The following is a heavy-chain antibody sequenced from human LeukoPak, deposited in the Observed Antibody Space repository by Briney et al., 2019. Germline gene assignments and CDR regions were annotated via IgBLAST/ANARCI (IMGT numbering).Heavy chain of an antibody. CDR2: IYSGGST. CDR1: GFXVSNNY. V-gene: IGHV3-66*01. Sequence: GGSLRLSCAASGFXVSNNYMTWVRQAPGKGLEWVSVIYSGGSTYYADSVKGRFTISRDNSKNTLYLQMNSLRAEDTAVYYCARARSRELRSSFDYWGQGTLVTVSS. D-gene: IGHD1-7*01. CDR3: ARARSRELRSSFDY. J-gene: IGHJ4*02.